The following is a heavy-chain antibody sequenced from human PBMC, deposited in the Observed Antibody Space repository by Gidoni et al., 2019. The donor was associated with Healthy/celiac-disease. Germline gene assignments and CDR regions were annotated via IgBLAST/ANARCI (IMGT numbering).Heavy chain of an antibody. J-gene: IGHJ6*02. CDR1: GGSFSGYY. CDR3: ARGPGYCSSTSCLRRYYYYGMDV. Sequence: QVQLQQWGAGLLKPSATLSLTCAVYGGSFSGYYWSWIRQPPGKGLEWIGEINHSGSTNYNPSLKSRVTISVDTSKNQFSLKLSSVTAADTAVYYCARGPGYCSSTSCLRRYYYYGMDVWGQGTTVTVSS. V-gene: IGHV4-34*01. D-gene: IGHD2-2*01. CDR2: INHSGST.